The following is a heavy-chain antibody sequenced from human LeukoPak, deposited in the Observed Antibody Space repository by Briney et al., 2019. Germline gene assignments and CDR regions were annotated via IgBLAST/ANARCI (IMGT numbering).Heavy chain of an antibody. D-gene: IGHD2-15*01. J-gene: IGHJ4*02. CDR1: GGSFSGYY. Sequence: SETLSLTCAVYGGSFSGYYWSWIRQPPGMGLEWIGEINQSGSTNYNPSPKSRVTISLDTSKNQFSLKLSSVTAADTAVYYCGRSRGRLLSSSRTFDYGGQGTLVTVSS. CDR2: INQSGST. V-gene: IGHV4-34*01. CDR3: GRSRGRLLSSSRTFDY.